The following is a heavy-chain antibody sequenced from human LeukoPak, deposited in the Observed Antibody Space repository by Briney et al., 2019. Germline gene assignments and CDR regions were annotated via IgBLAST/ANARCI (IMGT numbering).Heavy chain of an antibody. Sequence: GGSLRLSCAASGFTFSNYGIHWVRQAPGKGLEWVTLIYYDGSHKYYADSVKGRFTISRDNSKNTLFLQMNSLRAEDTAVYYCARRTYDAFDIWGQGTMVTVSS. CDR3: ARRTYDAFDI. J-gene: IGHJ3*02. CDR1: GFTFSNYG. V-gene: IGHV3-33*01. D-gene: IGHD1-14*01. CDR2: IYYDGSHK.